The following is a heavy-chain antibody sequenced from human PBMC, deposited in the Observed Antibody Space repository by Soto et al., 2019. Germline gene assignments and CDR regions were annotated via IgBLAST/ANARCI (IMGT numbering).Heavy chain of an antibody. CDR2: ISGSGGST. Sequence: GGSLRLSCAASGFTFSSYAMSWVRQAPGKGLEWVSSISGSGGSTYYADSVKGRFTISRDNSKNTLYLQMNSLRAEDTAVYYCAKEGFWSCTKPKFDYWGQGTLVTVSS. J-gene: IGHJ4*02. D-gene: IGHD3-3*01. CDR1: GFTFSSYA. V-gene: IGHV3-23*01. CDR3: AKEGFWSCTKPKFDY.